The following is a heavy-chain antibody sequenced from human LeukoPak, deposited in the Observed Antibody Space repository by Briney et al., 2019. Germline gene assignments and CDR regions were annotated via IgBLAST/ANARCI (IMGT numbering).Heavy chain of an antibody. J-gene: IGHJ5*02. CDR3: ARARGYSSGWYLAP. V-gene: IGHV4-34*01. CDR2: INHSGST. D-gene: IGHD6-19*01. CDR1: GGAFSGYY. Sequence: SETLSLTCAVYGGAFSGYYWSWIRQPPGKGLEWIGEINHSGSTNYNPSLKSRVTISVDTSKNQFSLKLSSVTAADTAVYYCARARGYSSGWYLAPWGQGTLVTVSS.